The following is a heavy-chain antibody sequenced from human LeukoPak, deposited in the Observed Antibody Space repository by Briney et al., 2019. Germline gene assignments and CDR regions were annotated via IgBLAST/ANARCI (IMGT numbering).Heavy chain of an antibody. J-gene: IGHJ5*02. Sequence: SQTLSLTCTVSGGSISSGSYYWGWIRQPPGKGLEWIGSIYYSGSTYYNPSLKSRVTISVDTSKNQFSLKLSSVTAADTAVYYCARLGERLVAVAGTRHHRWFDPWGQGTLVTVSS. D-gene: IGHD6-19*01. CDR3: ARLGERLVAVAGTRHHRWFDP. V-gene: IGHV4-39*07. CDR1: GGSISSGSYY. CDR2: IYYSGST.